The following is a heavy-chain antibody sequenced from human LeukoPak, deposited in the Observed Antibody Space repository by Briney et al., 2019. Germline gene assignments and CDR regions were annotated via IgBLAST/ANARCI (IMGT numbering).Heavy chain of an antibody. D-gene: IGHD2-15*01. CDR2: IYSGGST. CDR3: ARPALYCSGGSCLDFDY. J-gene: IGHJ4*02. CDR1: GFTVNSNY. V-gene: IGHV3-53*01. Sequence: GGSLRLSCAASGFTVNSNYMTWVRQAPGKGLEWVSVIYSGGSTYYADSVKGRFTISRDNPKNTLYLQMNSLRAVDTAVYYCARPALYCSGGSCLDFDYWGQGTLVTVSS.